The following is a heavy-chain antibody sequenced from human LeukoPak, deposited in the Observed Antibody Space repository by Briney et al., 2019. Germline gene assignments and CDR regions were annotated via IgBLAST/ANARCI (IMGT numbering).Heavy chain of an antibody. CDR3: ARATSAAGPFDY. V-gene: IGHV3-21*01. D-gene: IGHD6-13*01. J-gene: IGHJ4*02. Sequence: RGSLRLSCAASGFTFSSYSMNWVRQAPGKELEWVSSISSSSSYIYYADSVKGRFTISRDNAKNSLYLQMNSLRAEDTAVYYCARATSAAGPFDYWGQGTLVTVSS. CDR1: GFTFSSYS. CDR2: ISSSSSYI.